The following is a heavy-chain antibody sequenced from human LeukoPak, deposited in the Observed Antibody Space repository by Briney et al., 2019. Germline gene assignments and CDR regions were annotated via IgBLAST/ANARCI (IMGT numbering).Heavy chain of an antibody. J-gene: IGHJ4*02. Sequence: ASVKVSCKASGGTFGSYAINRVRQAPGQGLEWMGRIIPILDTPNYAQKFQGRVTITADKSTSTAYMELSSLRSEDTAVYYCARDLTSYYYDNNGAFDFWGQGTLVTVSS. D-gene: IGHD3-22*01. V-gene: IGHV1-69*04. CDR2: IIPILDTP. CDR3: ARDLTSYYYDNNGAFDF. CDR1: GGTFGSYA.